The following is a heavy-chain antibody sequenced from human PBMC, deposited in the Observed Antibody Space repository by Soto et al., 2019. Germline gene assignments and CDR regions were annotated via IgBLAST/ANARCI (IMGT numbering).Heavy chain of an antibody. D-gene: IGHD3-10*01. CDR1: GGSFSGYY. CDR3: AREGYYYGSGNRAN. V-gene: IGHV4-34*09. Sequence: SETLSLTCAVYGGSFSGYYWSWIRQPPGKGLEWIGYIYYSGSTYYNPSLKSRVTISVDTSKNQFSLKLSSVTAADTAVYYCAREGYYYGSGNRANWGQGTLVTVSS. J-gene: IGHJ4*02. CDR2: IYYSGST.